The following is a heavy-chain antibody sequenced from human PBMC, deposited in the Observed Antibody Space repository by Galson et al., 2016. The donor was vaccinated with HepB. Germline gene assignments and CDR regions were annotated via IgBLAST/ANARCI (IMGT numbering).Heavy chain of an antibody. CDR1: GFTFSDHY. J-gene: IGHJ4*02. CDR3: ARQAYYDSSGYYYPLGY. D-gene: IGHD3-22*01. V-gene: IGHV3-72*01. Sequence: LRLSCAASGFTFSDHYMDWVRQAPGKGLEWVGRSRNKANSYTTEYAASVKGRFTISRDDSESSLYLQMNSLKTEDTAVYYCARQAYYDSSGYYYPLGYWGQGTLVTVSS. CDR2: SRNKANSYTT.